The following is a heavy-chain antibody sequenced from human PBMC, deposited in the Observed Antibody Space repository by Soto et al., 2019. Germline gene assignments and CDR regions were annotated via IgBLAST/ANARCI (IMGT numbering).Heavy chain of an antibody. CDR2: IIPILGIA. J-gene: IGHJ3*02. CDR3: TGIVVVVAATDAFDI. Sequence: QVQLVQSGAEVKKPGSSVKVSCKASGGTFSSYTISWVRQAPGQGLEWMGRIIPILGIANYAQKFQGRVTSTADKSTSTAYMELSSLRSEDTAVYYCTGIVVVVAATDAFDIWGQGTMVTVSS. CDR1: GGTFSSYT. V-gene: IGHV1-69*02. D-gene: IGHD2-15*01.